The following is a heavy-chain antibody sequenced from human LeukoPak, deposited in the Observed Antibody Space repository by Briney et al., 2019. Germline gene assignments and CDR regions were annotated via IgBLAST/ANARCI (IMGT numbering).Heavy chain of an antibody. CDR2: ISGSGGST. V-gene: IGHV3-23*01. Sequence: GGSLRLSCAASGFTFSSYAMSWVRQAPGKGLEWVSAISGSGGSTYYADSVKGRFTISRDNSKNTLYLQMNSLRAGDTAVYYCAGHIVVVVAATDYWGQGTLVTVSS. D-gene: IGHD2-15*01. J-gene: IGHJ4*02. CDR1: GFTFSSYA. CDR3: AGHIVVVVAATDY.